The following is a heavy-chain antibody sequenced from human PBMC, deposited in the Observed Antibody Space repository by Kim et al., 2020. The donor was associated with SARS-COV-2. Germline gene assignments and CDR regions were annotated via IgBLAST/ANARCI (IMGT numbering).Heavy chain of an antibody. CDR1: GFSFSNYW. D-gene: IGHD6-19*01. V-gene: IGHV3-7*03. J-gene: IGHJ3*01. CDR2: LNQDGSAK. Sequence: GESLKISCAASGFSFSNYWMTWVRQAPGKGLEWVARLNQDGSAKYYMDSLKGRLTISRDNAKSSLYLQMNSLRVDDTAVYYCARLDGGSGGAFDFWGRGT. CDR3: ARLDGGSGGAFDF.